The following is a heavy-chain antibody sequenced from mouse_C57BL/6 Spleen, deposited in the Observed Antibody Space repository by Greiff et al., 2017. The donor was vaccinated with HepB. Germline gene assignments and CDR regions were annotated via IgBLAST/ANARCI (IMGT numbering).Heavy chain of an antibody. V-gene: IGHV5-16*01. CDR2: INYDGSST. D-gene: IGHD1-1*01. CDR1: GFTFSDYY. Sequence: EVQRVESEGGLVQPGSSMKLSCTASGFTFSDYYMAWVRQVPEKGLEWVANINYDGSSTYYLDSFKSRFIISRDNAKNILYLQMSSLKSEDTATYYCARVIYYYGSSYWYFDVWGTGTTVTVSS. CDR3: ARVIYYYGSSYWYFDV. J-gene: IGHJ1*03.